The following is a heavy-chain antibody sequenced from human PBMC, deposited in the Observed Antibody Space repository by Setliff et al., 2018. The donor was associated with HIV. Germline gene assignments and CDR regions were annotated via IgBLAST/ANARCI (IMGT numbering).Heavy chain of an antibody. J-gene: IGHJ5*02. CDR1: GGSISSSSYY. V-gene: IGHV4-39*01. Sequence: SETLSLTCTVSGGSISSSSYYWGWIRQPPGKGLEWVGSIYYGSTHYNPSFEGRVTISVDTSKNQFSLKLRSVTAADTAMYYCARRRCSAASCPDNSWNWLDPWGQGTLVTVSS. D-gene: IGHD2-15*01. CDR2: IYYGST. CDR3: ARRRCSAASCPDNSWNWLDP.